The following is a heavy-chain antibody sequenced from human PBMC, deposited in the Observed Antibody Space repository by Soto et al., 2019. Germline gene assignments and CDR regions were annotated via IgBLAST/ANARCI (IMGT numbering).Heavy chain of an antibody. V-gene: IGHV3-21*01. CDR1: GFTFSSYS. D-gene: IGHD3-3*01. CDR2: ISSSSSYI. Sequence: PGGSVRLSCAASGFTFSSYSMNWVRQAPGKGLEWVSSISSSSSYIYYADSVKGRFTISRDNAKNSLYLQMNSLRAEDTAVYYCARAISFWSGYYPIFDYWGQGTLVTVSS. J-gene: IGHJ4*02. CDR3: ARAISFWSGYYPIFDY.